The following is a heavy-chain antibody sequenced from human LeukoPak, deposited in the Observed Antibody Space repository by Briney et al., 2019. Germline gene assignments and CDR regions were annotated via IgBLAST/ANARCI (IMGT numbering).Heavy chain of an antibody. CDR1: GFTFSSYG. J-gene: IGHJ4*02. CDR3: AKVRTAIVDY. V-gene: IGHV3-30*18. Sequence: PGGSLRLSCATSGFTFSSYGMHWVRQAPGKGLEWVAVISYDDGSNKYYADSVKGRFTISRDNSKNTLYLQMNSLRAEDTAVYYCAKVRTAIVDYWGQGTLVTVSS. CDR2: ISYDDGSNK. D-gene: IGHD5-18*01.